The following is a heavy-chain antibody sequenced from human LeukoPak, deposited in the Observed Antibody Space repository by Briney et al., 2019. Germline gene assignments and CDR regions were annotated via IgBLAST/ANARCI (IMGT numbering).Heavy chain of an antibody. CDR1: GFTFSSYS. J-gene: IGHJ5*02. D-gene: IGHD6-6*01. V-gene: IGHV3-48*04. CDR2: ISSSGSTI. Sequence: GGSLRLSCAASGFTFSSYSMNWVRQAPGKGLEWVSYISSSGSTIYYADSVKGRFTISRDNAKNSLYLQMNSLRAEDTAVYYCARIAARLPWFDPWGQGTLVTVSS. CDR3: ARIAARLPWFDP.